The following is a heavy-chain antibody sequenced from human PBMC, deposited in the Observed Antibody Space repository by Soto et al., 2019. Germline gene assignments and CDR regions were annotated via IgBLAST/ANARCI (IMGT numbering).Heavy chain of an antibody. CDR2: INSDGSST. V-gene: IGHV3-74*01. CDR1: GFTFSSYW. J-gene: IGHJ6*03. D-gene: IGHD6-19*01. CDR3: ANIAVAEGYYYYYMHV. Sequence: EVQLVESGGGLVQPGGSLRLSCAASGFTFSSYWMHWVRQAPGKGLVWVSRINSDGSSTSYADAVKGRFTISRDNAKNTLYLQMNSLNAADTAVYYCANIAVAEGYYYYYMHVWGNGTTVTVSS.